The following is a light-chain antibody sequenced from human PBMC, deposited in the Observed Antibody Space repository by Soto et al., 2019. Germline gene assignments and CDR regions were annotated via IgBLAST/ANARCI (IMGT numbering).Light chain of an antibody. CDR3: QQYNGCPWT. CDR1: QTITSW. Sequence: DIQMTQSPSTLSASVGDRVTITCRASQTITSWLAWYQQKPVKAPKLLMYDASSLHSGVPSRFSGSGSGTEFTLTISSLQPDYFATSYGQQYNGCPWTFGQGTKVENK. J-gene: IGKJ1*01. V-gene: IGKV1-5*01. CDR2: DAS.